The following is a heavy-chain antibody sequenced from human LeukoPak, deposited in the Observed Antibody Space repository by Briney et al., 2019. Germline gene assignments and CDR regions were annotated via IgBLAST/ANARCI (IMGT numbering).Heavy chain of an antibody. V-gene: IGHV3-74*01. CDR2: INSDGSDT. Sequence: GGSLRLSCAASGFXFNSYWMHWVRQAPGKGLVWVARINSDGSDTTYADSVKGRFTISRDNAKNTLYLQMNSLRAEDTAVYYCARVPNWFDPWGQGTLVTVSS. CDR1: GFXFNSYW. J-gene: IGHJ5*02. CDR3: ARVPNWFDP.